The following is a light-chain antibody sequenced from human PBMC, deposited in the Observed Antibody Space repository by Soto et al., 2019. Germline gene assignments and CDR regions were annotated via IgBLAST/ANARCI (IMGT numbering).Light chain of an antibody. Sequence: QTVVTQEPSFSVSPGGTVTLTCGLSSGSVSTSYYPSWYQQTPGQAPRTLISRTNTRSSGVPARFAGSILGNKAALTITGAQADDESDYYCVLYMGSGISVFGGGTQLTVL. CDR2: RTN. V-gene: IGLV8-61*01. CDR3: VLYMGSGISV. J-gene: IGLJ7*01. CDR1: SGSVSTSYY.